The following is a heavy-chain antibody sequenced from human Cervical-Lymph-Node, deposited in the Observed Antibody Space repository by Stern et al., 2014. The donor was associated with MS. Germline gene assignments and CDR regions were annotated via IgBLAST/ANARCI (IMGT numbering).Heavy chain of an antibody. Sequence: PLVESGAEEKKPGASVKVSCKASGYTFTSYYMHWVRQAPGKGLEWMGIINPSGGSTSYAQKFQGRVTMTRDTSTSTVYMELSSLRSEDTAVYYCARDRIAARRWFDPWGQGTLVTVSS. CDR2: INPSGGST. CDR3: ARDRIAARRWFDP. D-gene: IGHD6-6*01. CDR1: GYTFTSYY. J-gene: IGHJ5*02. V-gene: IGHV1-46*01.